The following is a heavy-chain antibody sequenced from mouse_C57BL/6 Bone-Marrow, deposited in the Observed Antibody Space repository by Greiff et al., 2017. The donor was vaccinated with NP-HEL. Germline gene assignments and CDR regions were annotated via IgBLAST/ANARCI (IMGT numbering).Heavy chain of an antibody. J-gene: IGHJ3*01. Sequence: VQLQQSVAELVRPGASVKLSCTASGFNIKNTYMHWVKQRPEQGLEWIGRIDPANGNTKYAPKFQGKATITEDKSSNTAYLQLSSLTSEDTAIYYFARCIDYDDFFAYWGQGTLVTVSA. V-gene: IGHV14-3*01. D-gene: IGHD2-4*01. CDR3: ARCIDYDDFFAY. CDR2: IDPANGNT. CDR1: GFNIKNTY.